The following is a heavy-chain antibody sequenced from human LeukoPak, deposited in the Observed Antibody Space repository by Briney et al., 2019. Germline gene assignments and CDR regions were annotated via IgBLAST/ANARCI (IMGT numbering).Heavy chain of an antibody. D-gene: IGHD3-10*01. J-gene: IGHJ4*02. CDR1: GFNFITAA. Sequence: GGSLRLSCAASGFNFITAAMTWVRQAPGKGLEWVSLIGSSGGSTYYADSVKGRFTISRDNAKNSLYLQMNSLRDDDTAVYYCARERALYHGNADFDYWGQGTLVTVSA. CDR2: IGSSGGST. CDR3: ARERALYHGNADFDY. V-gene: IGHV3-23*01.